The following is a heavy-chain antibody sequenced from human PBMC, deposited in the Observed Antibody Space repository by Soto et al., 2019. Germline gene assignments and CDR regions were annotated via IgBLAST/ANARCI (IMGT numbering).Heavy chain of an antibody. D-gene: IGHD3-9*01. CDR2: ISGSGGST. J-gene: IGHJ4*02. V-gene: IGHV3-23*01. Sequence: GGSLRLSCAASGFTFSSYAMSWVRQAPGKGLEWVSAISGSGGSTYYADSVKGRFTISRDNSKNTLYLQMNSLRAEDTAVYYCAKVEYDILTGYYPIDYWGQGTLVTVSS. CDR1: GFTFSSYA. CDR3: AKVEYDILTGYYPIDY.